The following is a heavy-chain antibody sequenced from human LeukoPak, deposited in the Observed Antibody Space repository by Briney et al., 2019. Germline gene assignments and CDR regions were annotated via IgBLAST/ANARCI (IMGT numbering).Heavy chain of an antibody. D-gene: IGHD6-19*01. V-gene: IGHV3-23*01. CDR2: ISGSGGST. J-gene: IGHJ5*02. CDR3: AKEFEGIAVAYHGSSNWFDP. CDR1: GFTFSNYG. Sequence: GGSLRLSCAASGFTFSNYGMSWVRQAPGKGLEWVSAISGSGGSTYYADSVKGRFTISRDNSKNTLYLQMNSLRAEDTAVYYCAKEFEGIAVAYHGSSNWFDPWGQGTLVTVSS.